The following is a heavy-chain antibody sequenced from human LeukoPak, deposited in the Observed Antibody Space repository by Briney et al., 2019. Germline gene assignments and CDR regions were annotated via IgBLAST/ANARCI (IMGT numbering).Heavy chain of an antibody. CDR3: ARAGYTISSDRFDY. D-gene: IGHD3-16*02. J-gene: IGHJ4*02. CDR1: GGSINSYW. CDR2: IYTTGRT. V-gene: IGHV4-4*07. Sequence: SETLSLICSVSGGSINSYWWSWIRQPAGKGLEFIGRIYTTGRTNYNPSLKSRVSMSVDTSKNKFSLELRSVTAADTAVYFCARAGYTISSDRFDYWGPGALVTVSP.